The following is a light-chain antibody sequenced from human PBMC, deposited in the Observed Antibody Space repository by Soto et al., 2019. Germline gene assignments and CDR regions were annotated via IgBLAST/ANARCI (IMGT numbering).Light chain of an antibody. CDR3: QHRSNWPRLT. CDR2: GAS. Sequence: EIVLTQSPGTLSLSPGERATLSCRASQSVSSNNLAWYQQRPGQAPRVVIYGASTRATGIPERFSGSGSGTDFTLTISRLEPEDFAVYYCQHRSNWPRLTFGGGTKVEIK. CDR1: QSVSSNN. J-gene: IGKJ4*01. V-gene: IGKV3D-20*02.